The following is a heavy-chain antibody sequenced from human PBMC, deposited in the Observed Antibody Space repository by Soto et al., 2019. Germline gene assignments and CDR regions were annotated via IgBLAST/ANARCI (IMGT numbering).Heavy chain of an antibody. V-gene: IGHV3-21*01. Sequence: EVQLVESGGGLVKPGGSLRLSCAASGFIFSSYTMTWVRQAPGKGLWWVSSISSSSSNIEYADSVKGRFSVSRDNANNSLFLQINSLRAEDTAVYYCAREDYAGASPRFDYWGLGALVTVSS. J-gene: IGHJ4*02. CDR2: ISSSSSNI. D-gene: IGHD4-17*01. CDR1: GFIFSSYT. CDR3: AREDYAGASPRFDY.